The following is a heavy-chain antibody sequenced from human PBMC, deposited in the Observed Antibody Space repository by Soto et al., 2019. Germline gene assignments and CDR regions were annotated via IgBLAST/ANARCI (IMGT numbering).Heavy chain of an antibody. J-gene: IGHJ5*02. CDR2: IYWNDDK. CDR1: GFSLSTSGVG. D-gene: IGHD3-3*01. CDR3: AHLTYYDFWSGYYLRENWFDP. Sequence: QITLKESGPTLVKPTQTLTLTCTFSGFSLSTSGVGVGWIRQPPGKALEWLALIYWNDDKRYSPSLKSRLTITKDTSKNQVLLTMTNMDPVDTATYYCAHLTYYDFWSGYYLRENWFDPWGQGTLVTVSS. V-gene: IGHV2-5*01.